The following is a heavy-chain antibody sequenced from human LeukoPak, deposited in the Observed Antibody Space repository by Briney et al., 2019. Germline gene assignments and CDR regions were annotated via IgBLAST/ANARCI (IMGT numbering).Heavy chain of an antibody. CDR1: GYTFTGYY. V-gene: IGHV1-2*02. CDR3: ARWGDYYDSSGYPY. J-gene: IGHJ4*02. D-gene: IGHD3-22*01. Sequence: ASVKVSCKASGYTFTGYYMHWVRQAPGQGLEWMGWINPNSGGTNYAQKFQGRVTMTRDTSISTAYMELSRLRSDDTAVYYCARWGDYYDSSGYPYWGQGTLVTVSS. CDR2: INPNSGGT.